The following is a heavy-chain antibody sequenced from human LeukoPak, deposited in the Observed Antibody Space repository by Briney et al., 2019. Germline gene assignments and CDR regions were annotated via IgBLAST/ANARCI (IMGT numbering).Heavy chain of an antibody. V-gene: IGHV4-39*01. CDR3: LRPAAGDRADAFDI. CDR1: GGSISSRSYY. D-gene: IGHD6-13*01. J-gene: IGHJ3*02. Sequence: PSETLSLTCTVSGGSISSRSYYWGWIRQPPGKGLEWIGIIYYSGSTYYNPSLNSRVTISVDTSKNQFSLKLDSVAAADTAVYYCLRPAAGDRADAFDIWGQGTMVTVSS. CDR2: IYYSGST.